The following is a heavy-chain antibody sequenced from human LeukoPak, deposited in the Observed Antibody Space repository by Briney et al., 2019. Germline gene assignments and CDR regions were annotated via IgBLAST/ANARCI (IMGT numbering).Heavy chain of an antibody. V-gene: IGHV4-4*07. D-gene: IGHD4-17*01. CDR2: IYTSGST. CDR1: GGSISSYY. Sequence: SETLSLTCTVSGGSISSYYWSWIRQPAGKGLEWIGRIYTSGSTNYNPSLKSRVTMSVDTSKNQFSLKLSSVTAADTAVYYCARDVDSGDYHDAFDIWGQGTMVTVSS. J-gene: IGHJ3*02. CDR3: ARDVDSGDYHDAFDI.